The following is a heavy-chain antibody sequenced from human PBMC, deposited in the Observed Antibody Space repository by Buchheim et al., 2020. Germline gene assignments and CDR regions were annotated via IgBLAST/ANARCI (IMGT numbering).Heavy chain of an antibody. CDR3: ARDIGGTFYFDY. CDR2: INRDGSSK. D-gene: IGHD4-23*01. J-gene: IGHJ4*02. Sequence: EVRLVESGGDLVQPEGSLRLSCEVSGFTFSDYHMSWARQAPGKGLEWVANINRDGSSKHYVDSLKGRFTVSRDNAKNSLYPQMNSLRVEDTAIYYCARDIGGTFYFDYWGQGSL. CDR1: GFTFSDYH. V-gene: IGHV3-7*01.